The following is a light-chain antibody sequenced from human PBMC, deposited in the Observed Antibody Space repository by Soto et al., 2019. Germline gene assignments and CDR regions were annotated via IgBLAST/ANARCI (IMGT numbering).Light chain of an antibody. V-gene: IGKV1-12*01. Sequence: DIQMTQSPSSVSASVGDRVTITCRAGQGISSYLAWYQQKPGEAPKLLIYAASSLQSGVPSRFSGSGSGADFTLTISSLQPEDSATYYCQPAHSFPTFCQGTKVEIK. CDR1: QGISSY. CDR3: QPAHSFPT. J-gene: IGKJ1*01. CDR2: AAS.